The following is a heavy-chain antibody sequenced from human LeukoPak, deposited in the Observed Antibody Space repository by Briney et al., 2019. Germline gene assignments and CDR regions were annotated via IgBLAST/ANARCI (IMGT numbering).Heavy chain of an antibody. J-gene: IGHJ4*02. V-gene: IGHV1-69*01. CDR3: ARSRDGYMILWGNLDH. CDR1: GGTFSSYA. CDR2: IIPIFGTA. D-gene: IGHD5-24*01. Sequence: GSSVKVSCKASGGTFSSYAISWVRQAPGQGLEWMGGIIPIFGTANYAQKFQGRVTITADESTSTAYMELSSLRSEDTAVYYCARSRDGYMILWGNLDHWGQGTLVTVSS.